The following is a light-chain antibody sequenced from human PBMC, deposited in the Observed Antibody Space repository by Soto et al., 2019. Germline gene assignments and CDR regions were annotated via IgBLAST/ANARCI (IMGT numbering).Light chain of an antibody. V-gene: IGLV2-14*01. CDR1: GGDISAYNY. CDR2: GVT. CDR3: SSFTTTYFYV. J-gene: IGLJ1*01. Sequence: QSALTQPASVSGSLGQSITLSCTGSGGDISAYNYVSWYQQHPGKAPKLIVYGVTHRPSGVSSRFSASKSAYTASLTISALQAEDEADYYCSSFTTTYFYVFGPGTKLTVL.